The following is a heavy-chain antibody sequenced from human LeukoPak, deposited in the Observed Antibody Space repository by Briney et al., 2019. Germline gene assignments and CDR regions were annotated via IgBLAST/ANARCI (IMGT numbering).Heavy chain of an antibody. CDR3: ARVGYDILTGYYTEYYYMDV. CDR1: GFTLSSKA. CDR2: FRVGGLST. Sequence: GGSLRLSCEASGFTLSSKAMSWVRKPPGKGLRGVSGFRVGGLSTFYADSVKGRFTISRDNSKNTLFLQMNSLRVDDTALYSCARVGYDILTGYYTEYYYMDVWGKGTTVTISS. V-gene: IGHV3-23*01. J-gene: IGHJ6*03. D-gene: IGHD3-9*01.